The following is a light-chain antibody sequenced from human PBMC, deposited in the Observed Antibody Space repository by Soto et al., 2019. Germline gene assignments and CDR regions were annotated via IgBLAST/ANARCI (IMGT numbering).Light chain of an antibody. CDR3: QQYGSSPIT. Sequence: EIVFTQSPGPLSLSPGERATLSCRASQSVSSNYLAWYQQKPGQAPRLLIYGASSRATGIPDRLSGSGSGTDFTLTINRLEPEDFAVYYCQQYGSSPITFGQGTKVDIK. V-gene: IGKV3-20*01. J-gene: IGKJ1*01. CDR2: GAS. CDR1: QSVSSNY.